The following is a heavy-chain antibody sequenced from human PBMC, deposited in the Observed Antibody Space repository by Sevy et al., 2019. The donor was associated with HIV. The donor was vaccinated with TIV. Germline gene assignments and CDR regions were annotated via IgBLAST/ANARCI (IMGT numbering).Heavy chain of an antibody. V-gene: IGHV3-23*01. J-gene: IGHJ6*02. Sequence: GGSLRLSCAASGFTFSTYAMSWVRQAPGKWLEWVSAISGSGGSTYYADSVMGRFTVSRDKSKSTLYLQMNSLRAEDTAVYYCAKGDSTFYGLDVWGQGTTVTVSS. D-gene: IGHD6-13*01. CDR3: AKGDSTFYGLDV. CDR1: GFTFSTYA. CDR2: ISGSGGST.